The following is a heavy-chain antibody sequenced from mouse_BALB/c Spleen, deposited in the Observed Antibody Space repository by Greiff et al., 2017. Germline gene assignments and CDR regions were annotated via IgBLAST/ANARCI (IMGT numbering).Heavy chain of an antibody. CDR1: GYTFTSYW. D-gene: IGHD1-1*01. CDR2: IYPGNIDT. Sequence: EVQLQQSGTVLARPGASVTMSCKASGYTFTSYWMHWVKQRPGQGLEWIGAIYPGNIDTSYNQKFKGKVKLTAVTSTSTAYMELSSLTNEDSAVYDCTRVYDYGSSNGDYYAMDYWGQGTSVTVSS. J-gene: IGHJ4*01. CDR3: TRVYDYGSSNGDYYAMDY. V-gene: IGHV1-5*01.